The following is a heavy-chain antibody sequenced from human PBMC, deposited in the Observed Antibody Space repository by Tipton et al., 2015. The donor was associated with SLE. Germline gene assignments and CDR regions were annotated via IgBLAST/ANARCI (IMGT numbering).Heavy chain of an antibody. Sequence: TLSLTCTVSGASISSFYWSWIRQPPGKGLEWIGYIYYSGSTNYNPSLKSRVTISVDTSKNQLSLKLRSVTAADTAVYYCTKDGEMATNDAVDIWGRGTRVTVSS. CDR2: IYYSGST. CDR3: TKDGEMATNDAVDI. D-gene: IGHD5-24*01. V-gene: IGHV4-59*01. CDR1: GASISSFY. J-gene: IGHJ3*02.